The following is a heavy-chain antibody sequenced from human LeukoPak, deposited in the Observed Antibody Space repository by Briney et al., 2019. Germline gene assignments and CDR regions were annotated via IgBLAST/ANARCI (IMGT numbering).Heavy chain of an antibody. D-gene: IGHD4-17*01. V-gene: IGHV1-69*05. J-gene: IGHJ4*02. Sequence: SVKVSCEASGGTFSSYAISWVRQAPGQGLEWMGRIIPIFGTADYAQRFQGRATITTDESTRTAYMELSSLRSEDTAVYYCASDYGDPYYFDYWGQGTLVTVSS. CDR3: ASDYGDPYYFDY. CDR1: GGTFSSYA. CDR2: IIPIFGTA.